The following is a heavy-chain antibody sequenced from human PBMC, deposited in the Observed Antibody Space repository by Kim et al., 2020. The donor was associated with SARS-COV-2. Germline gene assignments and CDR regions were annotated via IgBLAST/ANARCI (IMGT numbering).Heavy chain of an antibody. CDR1: GFTFSSFW. V-gene: IGHV3-74*01. J-gene: IGHJ6*02. Sequence: GGSLRLSCAASGFTFSSFWMHWVRQAPGKGLVWVAHINSDGTSARHADSVKGRFTISRDNAKKTLYMEMNSLRAEDTAVYYCVVDSYYYYGMDVWGQGTTVSVSS. CDR2: INSDGTSA. CDR3: VVDSYYYYGMDV. D-gene: IGHD2-21*01.